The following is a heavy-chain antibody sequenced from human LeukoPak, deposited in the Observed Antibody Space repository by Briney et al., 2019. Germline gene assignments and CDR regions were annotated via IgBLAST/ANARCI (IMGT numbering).Heavy chain of an antibody. CDR2: STGGTA. D-gene: IGHD1-26*01. CDR3: ARVKGGSYYGTAEGFDY. J-gene: IGHJ4*02. CDR1: GFTFSSYY. V-gene: IGHV3-69-1*01. Sequence: GGSLRLSCAASGFTFSSYYMTWVRQAPGKGLEWVSTSTGGTAYYADSVRGRFTISRDNAKNTLYLQMNSLRGEDTAVYYCARVKGGSYYGTAEGFDYWGQGTLVTVSS.